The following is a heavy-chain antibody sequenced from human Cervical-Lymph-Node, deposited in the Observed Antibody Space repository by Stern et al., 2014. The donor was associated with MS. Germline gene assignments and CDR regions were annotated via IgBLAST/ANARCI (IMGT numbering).Heavy chain of an antibody. V-gene: IGHV3-30*18. D-gene: IGHD2-15*01. Sequence: VQLEEAGGGVVQPGRSLRLSWAASGFTFSSYGMHWVRQAPGKGLEWGAVISYDGSNKSYADSVKGRFPISRDNSKNTLYLQMNSLRAEDTAVYYCAKAIEVVVASLMNWGQGTLVTVSS. J-gene: IGHJ4*02. CDR1: GFTFSSYG. CDR3: AKAIEVVVASLMN. CDR2: ISYDGSNK.